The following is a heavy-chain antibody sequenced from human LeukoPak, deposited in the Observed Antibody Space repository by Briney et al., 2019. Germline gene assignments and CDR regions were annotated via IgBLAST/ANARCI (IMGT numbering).Heavy chain of an antibody. CDR3: ATDHSMANTAWWFDP. D-gene: IGHD5-24*01. CDR1: GGTFSSYA. CDR2: IIPIFGTA. V-gene: IGHV1-69*01. J-gene: IGHJ5*02. Sequence: SVKVSCKASGGTFSSYAISWVRQAPGQGLEWMGGIIPIFGTANYAQKFQGRVTITADESTSTAYMELSSLRSEDTAFYYCATDHSMANTAWWFDPWGQGTLVTVSS.